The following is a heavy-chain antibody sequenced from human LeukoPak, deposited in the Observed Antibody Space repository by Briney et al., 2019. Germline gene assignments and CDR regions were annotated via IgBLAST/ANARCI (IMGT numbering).Heavy chain of an antibody. CDR1: GYTFTGYY. CDR3: ARDFKKQLVMDV. V-gene: IGHV1-2*02. J-gene: IGHJ6*04. CDR2: INPNSGGT. Sequence: ASVTVSCKASGYTFTGYYMHWVRQAPGQGLEWMGWINPNSGGTNYAQKFQGRVTITRDTSISTAYMELSRLRSDDTAVYYCARDFKKQLVMDVWGKGTTVTISS. D-gene: IGHD6-13*01.